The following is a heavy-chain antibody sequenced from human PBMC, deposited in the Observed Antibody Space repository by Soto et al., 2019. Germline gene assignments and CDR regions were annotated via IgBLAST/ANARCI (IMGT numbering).Heavy chain of an antibody. CDR2: IYPSGTT. Sequence: PSQTLSLTCTVSGDSRGNYDWSCIRQPAGKGLDCIWRIYPSGTTNYNPSLKSRLTMSRDTSNKQFSLSLRSVTAADTAVYFCERDDYGWEGIDVWGQRTTVIVSS. CDR1: GDSRGNYD. J-gene: IGHJ6*02. D-gene: IGHD6-19*01. V-gene: IGHV4-4*07. CDR3: ERDDYGWEGIDV.